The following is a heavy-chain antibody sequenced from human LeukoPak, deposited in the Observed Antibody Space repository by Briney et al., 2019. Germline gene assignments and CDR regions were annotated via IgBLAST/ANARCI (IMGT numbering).Heavy chain of an antibody. V-gene: IGHV1-18*01. Sequence: ASVTVSCKASGYTFTSYGMSWVRQAPGQGLEWMGCINAYNANTNYAQKLQGRVTMTTDTSASTAYMELRSLRSDDTAVYYCARVGNYYDLKTWGQGTLVTVSS. J-gene: IGHJ5*02. CDR2: INAYNANT. D-gene: IGHD3-22*01. CDR3: ARVGNYYDLKT. CDR1: GYTFTSYG.